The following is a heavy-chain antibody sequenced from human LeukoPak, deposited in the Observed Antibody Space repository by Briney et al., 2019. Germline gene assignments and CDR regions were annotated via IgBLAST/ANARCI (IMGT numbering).Heavy chain of an antibody. V-gene: IGHV4-59*01. J-gene: IGHJ4*02. Sequence: SETLSLTCTVSGGSISSYYWTWIRQPPGKGREWIGYIYYSGSTNYNPSLQSRVTISVDTSKNQFSLKLSSVTAADTAVYYCARVGYCSGGSCYFTWDYWGQGTLVTVSS. CDR1: GGSISSYY. CDR3: ARVGYCSGGSCYFTWDY. D-gene: IGHD2-15*01. CDR2: IYYSGST.